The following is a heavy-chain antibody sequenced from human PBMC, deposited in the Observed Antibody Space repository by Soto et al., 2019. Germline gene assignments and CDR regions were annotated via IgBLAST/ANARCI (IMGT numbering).Heavy chain of an antibody. J-gene: IGHJ4*02. D-gene: IGHD2-15*01. CDR2: ITTSSSFR. V-gene: IGHV3-21*01. CDR3: ARDLGVALATLTLDY. Sequence: VGSLRLSCAASGFTVSTNHVNWVRQAPGKGLEWVSDITTSSSFRFYADSVKGRFTISRDDAKNSLYLQMNSLRAEDTGVYYCARDLGVALATLTLDYWGQGALVTVSS. CDR1: GFTVSTNH.